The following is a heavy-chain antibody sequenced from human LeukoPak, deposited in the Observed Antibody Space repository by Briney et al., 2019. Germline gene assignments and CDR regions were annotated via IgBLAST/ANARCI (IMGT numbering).Heavy chain of an antibody. CDR1: GGTFSSYA. V-gene: IGHV1-69*01. J-gene: IGHJ3*02. CDR2: IIPIFGTA. CDR3: ARDRLWSGIAAAGTRFLDAFDI. D-gene: IGHD6-13*01. Sequence: SVKVSCKASGGTFSSYAISWVRQAPGQGLEWMGGIIPIFGTANYAQKFQGRVTITADESTSTAYMELRSLRSDDTAVYYCARDRLWSGIAAAGTRFLDAFDIWGQGTMVTVSS.